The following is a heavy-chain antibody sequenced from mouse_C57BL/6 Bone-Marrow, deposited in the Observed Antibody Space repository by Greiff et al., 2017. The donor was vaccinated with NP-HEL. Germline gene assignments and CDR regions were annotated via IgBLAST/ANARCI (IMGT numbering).Heavy chain of an antibody. J-gene: IGHJ3*01. Sequence: VQLQQSGPELVKPGASVKISCKASGYTFTDYYMNWVKQSHGKSLEWIGDINPNNGGTSYNQKFKGKATLTVDKSSSTAYMELRSLTSEDSAVYYCARSRVVEAYWGQGTLVTVSA. CDR2: INPNNGGT. CDR3: ARSRVVEAY. D-gene: IGHD1-1*02. CDR1: GYTFTDYY. V-gene: IGHV1-26*01.